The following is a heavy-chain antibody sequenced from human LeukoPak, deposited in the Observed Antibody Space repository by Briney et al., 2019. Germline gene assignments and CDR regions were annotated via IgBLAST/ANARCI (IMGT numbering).Heavy chain of an antibody. V-gene: IGHV3-33*06. CDR2: IWYDGSNK. Sequence: GRSLRLSCAASGFTFSSYGMHWVRQAPGKGLEWVAVIWYDGSNKYYADSVKGRFTISRDNSKNTLYLQMNSLRAEDTAVYYCAKGAAARQYYFDYWGQGTLVTVSS. D-gene: IGHD6-6*01. CDR3: AKGAAARQYYFDY. J-gene: IGHJ4*02. CDR1: GFTFSSYG.